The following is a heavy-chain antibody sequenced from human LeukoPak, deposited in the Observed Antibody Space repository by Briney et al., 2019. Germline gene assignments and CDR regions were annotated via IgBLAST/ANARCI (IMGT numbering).Heavy chain of an antibody. J-gene: IGHJ4*02. CDR3: ARHDGRGGATMGALDS. CDR2: VYYGRTT. Sequence: SEALSLTCTVSAASISSSSHHWGWIRQSPGKGLEWIGSVYYGRTTYYSPSLDSRVTISLDTSANQFSLQLHSVTAADTAVYYCARHDGRGGATMGALDSWGQGSLVTVSS. D-gene: IGHD5-12*01. CDR1: AASISSSSHH. V-gene: IGHV4-39*01.